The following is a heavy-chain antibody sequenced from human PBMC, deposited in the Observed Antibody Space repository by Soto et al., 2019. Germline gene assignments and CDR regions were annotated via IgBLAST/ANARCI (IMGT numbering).Heavy chain of an antibody. CDR1: GYTLTSYD. CDR3: ARSTGCSGGSCHDAFDI. V-gene: IGHV1-8*01. Sequence: QVQLVQSGAEVKKPGASVKISCKASGYTLTSYDINWVRQATGQGLEWMGWMNPNSGNTGYAQKFQGRVTMTRNTSISTAYMELSSLRSEDTAVYYCARSTGCSGGSCHDAFDIWGQGTMVTVSS. J-gene: IGHJ3*02. CDR2: MNPNSGNT. D-gene: IGHD2-15*01.